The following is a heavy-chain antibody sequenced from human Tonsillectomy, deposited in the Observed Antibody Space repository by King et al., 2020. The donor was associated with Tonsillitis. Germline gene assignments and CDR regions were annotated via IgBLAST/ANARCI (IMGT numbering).Heavy chain of an antibody. CDR1: GYTFIRYG. V-gene: IGHV1-18*01. CDR2: ISSSNGNT. J-gene: IGHJ5*02. Sequence: QLVQSGTEVKKPGASVRVSCKTSGYTFIRYGVTWVRQAPGQGLEWMGWISSSNGNTNYAQKFQGRVTMTTDTSTSTAFLELRSLRSDDTAKYYGARDWLPLAAPATSWFGPWGQGTLVTVSS. D-gene: IGHD6-13*01. CDR3: ARDWLPLAAPATSWFGP.